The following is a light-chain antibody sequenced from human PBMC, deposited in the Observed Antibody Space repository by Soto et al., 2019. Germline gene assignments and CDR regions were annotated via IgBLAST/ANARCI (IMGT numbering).Light chain of an antibody. J-gene: IGKJ4*01. CDR1: QTIYGK. V-gene: IGKV3-15*01. Sequence: PPTCAACPGGRATLSCRASQTIYGKLAWYQQKPGQAPRLVIYDTSTRATGTPGSFSGSGSGTEFTLTISSLQSEDFAVYYCQQYRRWPLTFGGGTKVDIK. CDR2: DTS. CDR3: QQYRRWPLT.